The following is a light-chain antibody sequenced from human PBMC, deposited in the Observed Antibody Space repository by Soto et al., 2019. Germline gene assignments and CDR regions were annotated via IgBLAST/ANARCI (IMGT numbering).Light chain of an antibody. CDR3: QQRSNWPLLT. CDR1: QSVSSSY. J-gene: IGKJ4*01. Sequence: VMTQSPATLSVSPWEGATLSCRASQSVSSSYLAWYQQKPGQAPRLLLYEASNRATGIPARFSGSGSGADFTLTISSLEPEDFAVYYCQQRSNWPLLTFGGGTKV. V-gene: IGKV3D-20*02. CDR2: EAS.